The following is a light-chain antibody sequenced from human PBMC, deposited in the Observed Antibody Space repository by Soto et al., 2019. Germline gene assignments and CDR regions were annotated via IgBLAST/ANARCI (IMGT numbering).Light chain of an antibody. CDR2: DNN. CDR1: SSNIGNNF. J-gene: IGLJ1*01. V-gene: IGLV1-51*01. CDR3: ASWDDSLNGPV. Sequence: QSVLTQPPSVSAAPGQKVTISCSGSSSNIGNNFVSWFQQLPRTAPKLLIYDNNKRPSGIPDRFSGSKSATSATLGITGLQTEDEADYYCASWDDSLNGPVFGTGTKVTVL.